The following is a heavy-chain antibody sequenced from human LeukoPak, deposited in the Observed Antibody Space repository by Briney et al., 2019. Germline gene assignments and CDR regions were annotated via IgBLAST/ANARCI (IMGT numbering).Heavy chain of an antibody. J-gene: IGHJ4*02. CDR1: GGSISSYY. V-gene: IGHV4-59*06. CDR3: ARGRIAAREIDY. CDR2: TYYSGST. Sequence: SETLSLTCTVSGGSISSYYWSWIRQHPGKGLEWIGYTYYSGSTYYNPSLKSRVTISVDTSKNQFSLKLSSVTAADTAVYYCARGRIAAREIDYWGQGTLVTASS. D-gene: IGHD6-6*01.